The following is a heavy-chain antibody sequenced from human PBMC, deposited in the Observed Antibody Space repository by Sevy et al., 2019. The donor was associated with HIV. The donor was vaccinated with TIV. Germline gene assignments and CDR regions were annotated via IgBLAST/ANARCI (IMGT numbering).Heavy chain of an antibody. CDR3: AKDKTYDILTGDQDY. D-gene: IGHD3-9*01. Sequence: GGSLRLSCAASGFTFSSYAMSWVRQAPGKGLEWVSAISGSGGSTYYADSVKGRFTISRDNSKNTLYLQMNGLRAEDRAVYYWAKDKTYDILTGDQDYWGQGTLVTVSS. CDR2: ISGSGGST. V-gene: IGHV3-23*01. CDR1: GFTFSSYA. J-gene: IGHJ4*02.